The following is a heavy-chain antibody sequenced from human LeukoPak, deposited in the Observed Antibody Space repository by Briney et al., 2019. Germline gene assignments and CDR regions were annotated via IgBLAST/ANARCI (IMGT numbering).Heavy chain of an antibody. V-gene: IGHV1-46*01. CDR3: ATEQYGGHWFDP. CDR2: INPNGGIT. CDR1: GYTFTSYF. Sequence: GTSMKVSCKASGYTFTSYFIQWVRQGPGQGLEWMGLINPNGGITTYAPKFQGRVTMTSDTSTATVYMELTSLTLEDTAIYYCATEQYGGHWFDPWGQGTLVTVSS. J-gene: IGHJ5*02. D-gene: IGHD1/OR15-1a*01.